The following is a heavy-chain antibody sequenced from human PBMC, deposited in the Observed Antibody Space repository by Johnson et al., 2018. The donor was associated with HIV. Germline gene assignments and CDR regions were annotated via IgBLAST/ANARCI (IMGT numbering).Heavy chain of an antibody. V-gene: IGHV3-30*18. CDR3: TKDVGASETCGWATDYYDFGTVYPVQDPRGVIGAFDI. J-gene: IGHJ3*02. Sequence: QVQLVESGGGVVQPGRSLRLSCAASEFTFSTYGMHWVRQAPGKGLEWVAVISYDGSNKDYADSVKGRFTISRDNSKNTLYLQMNSLRAEDKAVYYCTKDVGASETCGWATDYYDFGTVYPVQDPRGVIGAFDIWGQGTMVTVSS. CDR1: EFTFSTYG. CDR2: ISYDGSNK. D-gene: IGHD3-3*01.